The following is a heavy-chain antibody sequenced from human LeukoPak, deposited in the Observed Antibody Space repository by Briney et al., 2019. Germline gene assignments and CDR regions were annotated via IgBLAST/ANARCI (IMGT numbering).Heavy chain of an antibody. J-gene: IGHJ4*02. D-gene: IGHD3-22*01. CDR2: IIPIFGIA. CDR3: ARGYDSSGYYHSDFDY. CDR1: GGTFSSYA. V-gene: IGHV1-69*04. Sequence: ASVKVSCKASGGTFSSYAISWVRQAPGQGLEWMGRIIPIFGIANYAQKFQGRGTITADKSTSTAYMELSSLRSEDTAVYYCARGYDSSGYYHSDFDYWGQGTLVTVSS.